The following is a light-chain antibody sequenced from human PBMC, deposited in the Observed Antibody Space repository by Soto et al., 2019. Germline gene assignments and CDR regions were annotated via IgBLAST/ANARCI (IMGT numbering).Light chain of an antibody. Sequence: QSALTQPRSVSGSPGQSVTISCTGTSSDVGGYNYVSWYQQHPGKAPKLMIYDVTERPSGVPDRFSGSKSGDTASLSISGLQAEDEADYYCCSYAGGYTSVVFGGGTKVTVL. J-gene: IGLJ2*01. CDR2: DVT. V-gene: IGLV2-11*01. CDR1: SSDVGGYNY. CDR3: CSYAGGYTSVV.